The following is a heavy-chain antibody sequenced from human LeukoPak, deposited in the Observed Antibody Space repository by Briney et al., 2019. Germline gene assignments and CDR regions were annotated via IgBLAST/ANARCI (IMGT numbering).Heavy chain of an antibody. CDR2: INHSGST. Sequence: SETLSLTCAVYGGSFSGYYWSWIRQPPGKGLEWIGEINHSGSTNYNPSLKSRVTISVDTSKNQFSLKLSSVTAADTAVYYCARDRLGYNYGSEAKWLDPWGQGTLVTVSS. J-gene: IGHJ5*02. CDR1: GGSFSGYY. V-gene: IGHV4-34*01. CDR3: ARDRLGYNYGSEAKWLDP. D-gene: IGHD5-18*01.